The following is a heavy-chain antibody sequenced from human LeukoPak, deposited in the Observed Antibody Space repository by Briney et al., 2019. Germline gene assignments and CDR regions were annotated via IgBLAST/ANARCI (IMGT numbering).Heavy chain of an antibody. J-gene: IGHJ4*02. CDR3: AKGVGDYYGSGSYPGDY. V-gene: IGHV3-7*03. Sequence: GGSLRLSCAVSGFTFSSYWMSWVRQAPGKGLEWVANIKQDGSEKYYVDSVKGRFTISRDNAKNSLYLQMNSLRAEDTAVYYCAKGVGDYYGSGSYPGDYWGQGTLVTVSS. CDR2: IKQDGSEK. CDR1: GFTFSSYW. D-gene: IGHD3-10*01.